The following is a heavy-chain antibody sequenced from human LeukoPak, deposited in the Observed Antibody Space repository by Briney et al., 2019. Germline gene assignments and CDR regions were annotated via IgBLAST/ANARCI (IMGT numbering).Heavy chain of an antibody. CDR3: AEVGIPMIGGV. J-gene: IGHJ6*04. CDR2: ISGSGGST. D-gene: IGHD3-10*02. CDR1: GFTFTSYP. V-gene: IGHV3-23*01. Sequence: GGSLRLSCAASGFTFTSYPMICFPHPPGKGLECVSSISGSGGSTYSAASVKGRLTISRDNSKNTLYMQMNSMRAEDTAVYYCAEVGIPMIGGVWGKGTTVTISS.